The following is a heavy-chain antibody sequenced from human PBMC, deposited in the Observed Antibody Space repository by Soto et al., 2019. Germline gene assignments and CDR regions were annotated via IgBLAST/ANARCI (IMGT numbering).Heavy chain of an antibody. CDR3: ARSGWGSYDPEGMDV. V-gene: IGHV1-18*01. D-gene: IGHD3-16*01. CDR1: GYTFTNYG. Sequence: EASVKVSCKASGYTFTNYGISWVRRAPGQGLEWMGWISGYNGNTNYAQNLQGRVIMTTDTSTSTANMELRSLRSDDTAVYYCARSGWGSYDPEGMDVWGQGTTVTVSS. CDR2: ISGYNGNT. J-gene: IGHJ6*02.